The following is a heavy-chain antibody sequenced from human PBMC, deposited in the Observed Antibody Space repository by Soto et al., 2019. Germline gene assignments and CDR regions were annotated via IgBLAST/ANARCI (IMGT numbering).Heavy chain of an antibody. CDR2: IYYSGST. Sequence: SETLSLTCTVSGGSISSYYWSWIRQPPGKGLEWIGYIYYSGSTNYNPSLKSRVTISVDTSKNQFSLKLSSVTAADTAVYYCARAVLGSGTHDYYYYGMDVWGQGTTVTVSS. J-gene: IGHJ6*02. CDR3: ARAVLGSGTHDYYYYGMDV. CDR1: GGSISSYY. V-gene: IGHV4-59*01. D-gene: IGHD3-10*01.